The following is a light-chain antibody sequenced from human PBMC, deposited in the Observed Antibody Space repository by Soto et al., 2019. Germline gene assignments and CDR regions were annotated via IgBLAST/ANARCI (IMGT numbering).Light chain of an antibody. V-gene: IGKV3-20*01. J-gene: IGKJ3*01. CDR2: GTS. CDR1: QSVSSKY. Sequence: DIVLTQSPGTLSLSPGERATLSCRASQSVSSKYLAWYQQKPGQPPRVLIYGTSIRATGIPERFSGGGSGTDFPLTITRLESEDFAVYDCQQYGSSLLTFGPGTKVDFK. CDR3: QQYGSSLLT.